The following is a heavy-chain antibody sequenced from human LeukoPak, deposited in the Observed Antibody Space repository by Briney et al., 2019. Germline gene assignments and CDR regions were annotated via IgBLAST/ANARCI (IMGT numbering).Heavy chain of an antibody. V-gene: IGHV4-34*01. D-gene: IGHD3-3*01. Sequence: SETLSLTCAVYGGSFSGYYWSWIRQPPGKGLEWIGEINHSGSTNYNPSLKSRVTISVDTSKNQFSLKLSSVTAADTAVYYCARVQGDFWSGYQSFDYWGQGTLVTVSS. CDR3: ARVQGDFWSGYQSFDY. CDR1: GGSFSGYY. J-gene: IGHJ4*02. CDR2: INHSGST.